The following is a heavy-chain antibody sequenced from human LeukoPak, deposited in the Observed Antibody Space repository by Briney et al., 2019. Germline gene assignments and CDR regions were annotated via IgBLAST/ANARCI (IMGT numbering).Heavy chain of an antibody. J-gene: IGHJ6*02. CDR2: VSAYNGNT. D-gene: IGHD6-19*01. CDR1: GYTFTSYG. CDR3: ARVSEYSSGWYFAYYYYGMDV. V-gene: IGHV1-18*01. Sequence: ASVKVSCKASGYTFTSYGISWVRQAPGQGLEWMGWVSAYNGNTNYAQKLQGRVTMTTDTSTSTAYMELRSLRSDDTAVYYCARVSEYSSGWYFAYYYYGMDVWGQGTTVTVSS.